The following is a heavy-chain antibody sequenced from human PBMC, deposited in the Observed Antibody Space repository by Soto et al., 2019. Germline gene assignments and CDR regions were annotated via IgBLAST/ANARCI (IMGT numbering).Heavy chain of an antibody. CDR3: ATACSSTTCYPWNWFDP. J-gene: IGHJ5*02. Sequence: QVQLVQSGAEVKKPGASVKVSCKASGYTFTSYGISWVRQAPGQGLEWMGWISADNGNTNYAQKLQGRVTMTTDTSTSTAYMELRSLRSDDTAVYYCATACSSTTCYPWNWFDPWGQGTLVTVSS. D-gene: IGHD2-2*01. CDR1: GYTFTSYG. V-gene: IGHV1-18*01. CDR2: ISADNGNT.